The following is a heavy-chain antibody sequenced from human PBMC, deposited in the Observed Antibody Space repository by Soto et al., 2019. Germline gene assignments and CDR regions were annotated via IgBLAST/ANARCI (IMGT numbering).Heavy chain of an antibody. CDR1: GGSISSGGYY. CDR3: ARYDYVWGSIEH. J-gene: IGHJ5*02. Sequence: SETLSLTCTVSGGSISSGGYYWSWIRQHPGKGLEWIGYIYYSGSTYYNPSLKSRVTISVDTSKNQFSLKLSSVTAADTAVYYCARYDYVWGSIEHWGQGTLVTVSS. V-gene: IGHV4-31*03. D-gene: IGHD3-16*01. CDR2: IYYSGST.